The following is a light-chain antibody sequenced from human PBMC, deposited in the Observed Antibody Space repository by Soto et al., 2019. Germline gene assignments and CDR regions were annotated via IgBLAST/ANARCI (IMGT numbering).Light chain of an antibody. CDR2: DVS. CDR3: SSYTSSSTLV. V-gene: IGLV2-14*01. J-gene: IGLJ2*01. CDR1: SSDVGGYNY. Sequence: QSALTQPASVSGSPGQSITISFTGTSSDVGGYNYVSWYQQHPGKAPKLMIYDVSNRPSGVSNRFSGSKSGNTASLTISGLQAEDEADYYCSSYTSSSTLVFGGATKLTVL.